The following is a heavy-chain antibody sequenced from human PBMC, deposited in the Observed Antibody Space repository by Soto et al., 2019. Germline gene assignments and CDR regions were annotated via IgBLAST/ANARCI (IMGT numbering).Heavy chain of an antibody. J-gene: IGHJ6*02. CDR2: ISYDGSNK. V-gene: IGHV3-30-3*01. D-gene: IGHD6-6*01. CDR1: GFTFSSYA. Sequence: VQLVESGGGVVQPGRSLRLSCAASGFTFSSYAMHWVRQAPGKGLEWVAVISYDGSNKYYADSVKGRFTISRDNSKNTLYLQMNSLRAEDTAVYYCARCMRIAARPPYYYGMDVWGQGTTVTVSS. CDR3: ARCMRIAARPPYYYGMDV.